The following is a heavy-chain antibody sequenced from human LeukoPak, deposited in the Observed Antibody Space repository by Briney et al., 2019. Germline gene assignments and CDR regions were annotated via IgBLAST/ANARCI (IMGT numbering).Heavy chain of an antibody. V-gene: IGHV3-30-3*01. D-gene: IGHD4-17*01. CDR2: ISYDGSNK. Sequence: PGRSLRLSCAASGFTFSSYAMHWVRQAPGKGLEWVAVISYDGSNKYYADSVKGRFTISRDNSKNTLYLQMNSLRAEDTAVYYCASLVTTTYFDYWGQGTLVTVSS. CDR3: ASLVTTTYFDY. J-gene: IGHJ4*02. CDR1: GFTFSSYA.